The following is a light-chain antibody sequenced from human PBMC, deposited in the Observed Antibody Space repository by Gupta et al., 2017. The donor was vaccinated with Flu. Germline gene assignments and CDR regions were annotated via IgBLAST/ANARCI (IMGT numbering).Light chain of an antibody. CDR2: DAS. CDR1: QSIGTS. V-gene: IGKV3-15*01. Sequence: ATLSVSPGESATLSCRASQSIGTSLAWYQQRRGQAPRLLIYDASTRATGIPARFSGSGSGTDFTLTIRSRQSEDFVLYYCQQDNKWPPLTFGGGTKVDIQ. J-gene: IGKJ4*01. CDR3: QQDNKWPPLT.